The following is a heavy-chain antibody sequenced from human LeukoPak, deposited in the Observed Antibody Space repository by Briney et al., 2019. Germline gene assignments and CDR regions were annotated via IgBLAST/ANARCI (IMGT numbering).Heavy chain of an antibody. J-gene: IGHJ4*02. V-gene: IGHV4-31*03. CDR2: IYYSGST. CDR3: AGLNTAMVMGRIDY. Sequence: SETLSLTCTVSGGSISSGGYYWSWIRQHPGKGLEWIGYIYYSGSTYHNPSLKSRVTISVDTSKNQFSLKLSSVTAADTAVYYCAGLNTAMVMGRIDYWGQGTLVTVSS. D-gene: IGHD5-18*01. CDR1: GGSISSGGYY.